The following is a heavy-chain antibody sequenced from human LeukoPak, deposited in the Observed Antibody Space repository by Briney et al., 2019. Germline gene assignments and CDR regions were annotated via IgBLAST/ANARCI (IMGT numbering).Heavy chain of an antibody. D-gene: IGHD2-2*01. V-gene: IGHV1-2*02. CDR1: GYTFTGYY. CDR3: ARVRRYCSSTSCPRDFQH. J-gene: IGHJ1*01. Sequence: ASVKVSCKASGYTFTGYYMHWVRQAPGQGLEWMGWINPNSGGTNYAQKFQGRVTMTRGTSISTAYMELSRLRSDDTAVYYCARVRRYCSSTSCPRDFQHWGQGTLVTVSS. CDR2: INPNSGGT.